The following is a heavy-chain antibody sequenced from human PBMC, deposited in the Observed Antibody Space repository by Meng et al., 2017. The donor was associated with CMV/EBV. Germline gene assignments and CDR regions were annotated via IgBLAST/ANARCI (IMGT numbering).Heavy chain of an antibody. J-gene: IGHJ4*02. CDR1: GGPISSSSYY. D-gene: IGHD6-13*01. CDR3: ARDRDMYSSSWYPFDY. Sequence: SETLSLTCTVSGGPISSSSYYWGWIRQPPGKGLEWIGSIYYSGSTYYNPSLKSRVTISVDTSKNQFSLKLSSVTAADTAVYYCARDRDMYSSSWYPFDYWGQGTLVTVSS. V-gene: IGHV4-39*07. CDR2: IYYSGST.